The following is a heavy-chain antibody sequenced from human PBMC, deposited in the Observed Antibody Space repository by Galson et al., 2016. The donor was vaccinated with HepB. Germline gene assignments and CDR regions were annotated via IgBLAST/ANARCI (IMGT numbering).Heavy chain of an antibody. CDR1: GFSVTGSY. V-gene: IGHV3-53*01. CDR3: ATMGAALIRSGGVSFDI. CDR2: IYSGDSS. J-gene: IGHJ3*02. Sequence: SLRLSCAASGFSVTGSYMTWVRQAPGKGLDWVSVIYSGDSSYYADSVKGRFTISRDHSKNTLFLEMNSLRAEDTAVYYCATMGAALIRSGGVSFDIWGQGTLVSVS. D-gene: IGHD2-8*02.